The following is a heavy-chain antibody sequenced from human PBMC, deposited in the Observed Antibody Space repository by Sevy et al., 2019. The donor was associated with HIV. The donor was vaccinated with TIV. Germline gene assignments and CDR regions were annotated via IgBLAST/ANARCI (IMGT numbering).Heavy chain of an antibody. Sequence: GGSLRLSCAASGFTFNYHFMNWVRQVPGKGLEWVTYISSASSYINYSDSVKGRFTISRNNAKNLVFLEMNNLRPEDTAVYFCARGDYYGSLYYFDYWGQGTLVTVSS. J-gene: IGHJ4*02. CDR2: ISSASSYI. V-gene: IGHV3-21*01. CDR1: GFTFNYHF. CDR3: ARGDYYGSLYYFDY. D-gene: IGHD3-10*01.